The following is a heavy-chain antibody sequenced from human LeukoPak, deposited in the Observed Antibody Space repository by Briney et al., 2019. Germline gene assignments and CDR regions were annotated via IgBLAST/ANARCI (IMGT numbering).Heavy chain of an antibody. CDR1: GGSISSYY. V-gene: IGHV4-59*08. D-gene: IGHD3-10*01. Sequence: SETLSLTCTVSGGSISSYYWSWIRQPPGEGLEWIGYIYYSGSTNYNPSLKSRVTISIDTSKNQFSLKLSSVTAADTAVYYCTRAGPNYYYYGLDVWGQGTTVTVSS. CDR3: TRAGPNYYYYGLDV. CDR2: IYYSGST. J-gene: IGHJ6*02.